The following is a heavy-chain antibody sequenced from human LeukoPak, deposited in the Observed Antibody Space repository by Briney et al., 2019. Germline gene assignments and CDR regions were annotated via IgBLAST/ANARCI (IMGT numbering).Heavy chain of an antibody. CDR1: GFSISEYG. CDR3: ARDRINMMVLGHDSGLDC. V-gene: IGHV3-30*19. CDR2: VSYDGGQK. J-gene: IGHJ4*02. Sequence: GGSLRLSCVGSGFSISEYGIHWVRQTPGKGLAWAAVVSYDGGQKYYAASVKGRFTISRETSRDTVSLEMNRLRVEDTAVYYCARDRINMMVLGHDSGLDCWGQGTLVTVSS. D-gene: IGHD3-22*01.